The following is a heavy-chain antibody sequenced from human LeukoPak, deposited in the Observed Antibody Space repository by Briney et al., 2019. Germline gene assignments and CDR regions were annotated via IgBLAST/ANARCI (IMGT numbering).Heavy chain of an antibody. J-gene: IGHJ4*02. Sequence: ASVKVSSKASVYTFTGYYIHCVRQAPGQGLEGMGWSNPNSGGTNYAQKFQGRVTMTRDTSISTAYMEMSRLRSDDTAVYYCAREGSTSCXXWGQXTLXT. V-gene: IGHV1-2*02. CDR3: AREGSTSCXX. CDR1: VYTFTGYY. CDR2: SNPNSGGT. D-gene: IGHD2-2*01.